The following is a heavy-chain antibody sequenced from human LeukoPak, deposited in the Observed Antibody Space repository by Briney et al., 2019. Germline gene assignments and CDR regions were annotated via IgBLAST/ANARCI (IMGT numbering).Heavy chain of an antibody. V-gene: IGHV4-4*07. D-gene: IGHD6-13*01. CDR1: GGSISTYY. Sequence: SETLSLTCTVSGGSISTYYWSWIRQPAGKGLEWIGRIYTSGSTNYNPSLKSRVTMSVDTSKNQFSLKLSSVTAADTAVYYCARDSLLVPGEQSYYMDVWGKGTTVTVSS. CDR2: IYTSGST. CDR3: ARDSLLVPGEQSYYMDV. J-gene: IGHJ6*03.